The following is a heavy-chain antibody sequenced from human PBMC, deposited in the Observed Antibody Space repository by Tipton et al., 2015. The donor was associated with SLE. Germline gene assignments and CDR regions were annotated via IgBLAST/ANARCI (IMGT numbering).Heavy chain of an antibody. Sequence: QLVQSGPEVKKHGASVKVSCKASGYTFTSYDINWVRQATGQGLEWMGWMNPNSGNTGYAQKFQGRVTMTRNTSISTAYMELSSLRSEDTAVYYCARRRNFDWLLSLDAFDIWGQGTMVTVSS. CDR2: MNPNSGNT. J-gene: IGHJ3*02. CDR3: ARRRNFDWLLSLDAFDI. CDR1: GYTFTSYD. D-gene: IGHD3-9*01. V-gene: IGHV1-8*01.